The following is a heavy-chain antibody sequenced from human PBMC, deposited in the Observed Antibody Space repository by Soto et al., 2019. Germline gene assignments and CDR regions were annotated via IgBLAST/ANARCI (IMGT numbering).Heavy chain of an antibody. J-gene: IGHJ3*02. D-gene: IGHD2-15*01. V-gene: IGHV3-23*01. Sequence: EGQLLESGGGLVQPGGSLRLSCAASGFTFSTYAMSWVRQAPGKGLEWVSAISNSGGTIYYADSVQGRFTISRDNSLNTLFLQMHSLRIEDTAVYYCAHPRGFGVFDAYDIWGQWTMVTVSS. CDR3: AHPRGFGVFDAYDI. CDR2: ISNSGGTI. CDR1: GFTFSTYA.